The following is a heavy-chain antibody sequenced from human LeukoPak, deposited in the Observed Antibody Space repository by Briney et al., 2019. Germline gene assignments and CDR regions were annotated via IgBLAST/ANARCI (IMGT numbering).Heavy chain of an antibody. D-gene: IGHD5-12*01. J-gene: IGHJ3*02. V-gene: IGHV1-69*05. CDR3: ARDLVATIVAPDAFDI. CDR1: GGTFSSYA. Sequence: ASVKVSCKASGGTFSSYAISWVRRAPGQGLEWMGRIIPIFGTANYAQKFQGRVTITTDESTSTAYMELSSLRSEDTAVYYCARDLVATIVAPDAFDIWGQGTMVTVSS. CDR2: IIPIFGTA.